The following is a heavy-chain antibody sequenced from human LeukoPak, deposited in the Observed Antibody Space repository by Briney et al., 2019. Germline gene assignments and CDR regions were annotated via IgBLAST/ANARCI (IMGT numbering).Heavy chain of an antibody. Sequence: NPSETLSLTCAVYGGSFGGYYWSWIRQPPGKGLEWIGEINHSGSTNYNPSLKSRVTISVDTSKNQFSLKLSSVTAADTAVYYCATSTGVAVAGQIDYWGQGTLVTVSS. J-gene: IGHJ4*02. D-gene: IGHD6-19*01. V-gene: IGHV4-34*01. CDR2: INHSGST. CDR1: GGSFGGYY. CDR3: ATSTGVAVAGQIDY.